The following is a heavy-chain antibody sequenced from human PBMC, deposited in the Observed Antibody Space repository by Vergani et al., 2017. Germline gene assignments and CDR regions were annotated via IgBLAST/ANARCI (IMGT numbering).Heavy chain of an antibody. D-gene: IGHD5-18*01. CDR1: GYTFTSYY. Sequence: QVQLVQSGAEVKKPGASVKVSCKASGYTFTSYYMHWVRQAPGQGLEWMGIINPSGGSTSYAQKFQGRVTMTRDTSTSTVYMELSSLRSEDTPVYYCARELDSYGYPRRSHFDYWGQGTLVTVSS. CDR3: ARELDSYGYPRRSHFDY. CDR2: INPSGGST. J-gene: IGHJ4*02. V-gene: IGHV1-46*03.